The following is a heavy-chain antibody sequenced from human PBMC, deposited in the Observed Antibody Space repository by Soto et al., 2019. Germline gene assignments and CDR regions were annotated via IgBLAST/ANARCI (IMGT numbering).Heavy chain of an antibody. J-gene: IGHJ4*02. D-gene: IGHD2-15*01. CDR2: ISAYNGNT. CDR3: ARDLSIVVVVAATPGYFDY. CDR1: GYTFTSYG. V-gene: IGHV1-18*01. Sequence: ASVKVSCKASGYTFTSYGISWVRQAPGQGLEWMGWISAYNGNTNYAQKLQGRVTMTTDTSTSTAYMELRSLRSDDTAVYYCARDLSIVVVVAATPGYFDYWGQGTLVTVSS.